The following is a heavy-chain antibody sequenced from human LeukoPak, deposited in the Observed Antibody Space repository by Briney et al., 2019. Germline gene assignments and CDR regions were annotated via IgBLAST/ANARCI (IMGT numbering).Heavy chain of an antibody. D-gene: IGHD2-15*01. CDR3: ARDRVVDCSGGSCIYSYYSYYYGMDV. V-gene: IGHV3-48*01. CDR1: GFTFSSYS. Sequence: GGSLRLSCAASGFTFSSYSMNWVRQAPGKGLEWVSYISSSSSTIYYADSVKGRFTISRDNAKNSLYLQMNSLRAEDTAVYYCARDRVVDCSGGSCIYSYYSYYYGMDVWGQGTTVTVSS. J-gene: IGHJ6*02. CDR2: ISSSSSTI.